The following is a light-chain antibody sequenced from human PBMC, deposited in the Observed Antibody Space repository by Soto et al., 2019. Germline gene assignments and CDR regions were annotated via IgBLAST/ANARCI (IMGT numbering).Light chain of an antibody. CDR2: GAS. V-gene: IGKV3-15*01. J-gene: IGKJ1*01. CDR3: HQRQSWPRT. CDR1: QSVSSN. Sequence: EIVMTQSPATVSVSPGERATLSCRASQSVSSNLAWYQQKPGQAPRLLIYGASTRATGIPARFSASGSGTDFTLTISDVQPEDFALYYCHQRQSWPRTFGQGTKVDIK.